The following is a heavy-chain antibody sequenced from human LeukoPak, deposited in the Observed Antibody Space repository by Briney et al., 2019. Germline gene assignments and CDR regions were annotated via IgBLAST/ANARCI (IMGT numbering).Heavy chain of an antibody. D-gene: IGHD5-18*01. CDR3: ARGYRQLSS. J-gene: IGHJ5*02. CDR2: IYYSGST. V-gene: IGHV4-59*01. Sequence: SETLSLTCTVSGGSISSYYWSWLRQPPGKGLEWIGYIYYSGSTNYNPSLKSRVTISVDTSKNQFSLKLSSVTAADTAVYYCARGYRQLSSWGQGTLVTVSS. CDR1: GGSISSYY.